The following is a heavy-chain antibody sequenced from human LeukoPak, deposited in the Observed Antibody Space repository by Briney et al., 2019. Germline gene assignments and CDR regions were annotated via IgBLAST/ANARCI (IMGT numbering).Heavy chain of an antibody. CDR1: GYSVSSGYY. J-gene: IGHJ6*03. CDR2: IYHSGST. CDR3: ARQLYSSGSYYAPMDV. Sequence: SETLSLTCSVSGYSVSSGYYWGWIRQPPGKGLEWIGSIYHSGSTYHDPSLKSRVTVSLDTSKNQFSLKLSSVTATDTAVYYCARQLYSSGSYYAPMDVWGKGTTVTISS. V-gene: IGHV4-38-2*02. D-gene: IGHD3-10*01.